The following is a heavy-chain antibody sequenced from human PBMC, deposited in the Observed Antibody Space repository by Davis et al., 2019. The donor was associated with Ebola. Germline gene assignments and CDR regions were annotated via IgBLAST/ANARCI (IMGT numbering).Heavy chain of an antibody. CDR3: ARDGGYCSGGSCYRPNYYYGMDV. Sequence: GESLKISCKASGYTFTSYYMHWVRQAPGQGLELIGIINPSGGSTSYAQKFQGRVTMTRDTSTSTVYMELSSLRSEDTAVYYCARDGGYCSGGSCYRPNYYYGMDVWGQGTTVTVSS. V-gene: IGHV1-46*01. J-gene: IGHJ6*02. CDR2: INPSGGST. D-gene: IGHD2-15*01. CDR1: GYTFTSYY.